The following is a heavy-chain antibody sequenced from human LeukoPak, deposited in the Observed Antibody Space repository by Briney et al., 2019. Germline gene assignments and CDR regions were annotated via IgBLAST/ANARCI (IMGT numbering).Heavy chain of an antibody. Sequence: SETLSLTCTVSGGSISSGGYYWSCIRQHPGKGLEWNGYIYYSGSTYYNPSLKSRVTISVDTSKNPFSLKLSSVTAADTAVYYCTRGVGSSWYGAQFDYWGQGTLVTASS. CDR2: IYYSGST. J-gene: IGHJ4*02. CDR1: GGSISSGGYY. V-gene: IGHV4-31*03. CDR3: TRGVGSSWYGAQFDY. D-gene: IGHD6-13*01.